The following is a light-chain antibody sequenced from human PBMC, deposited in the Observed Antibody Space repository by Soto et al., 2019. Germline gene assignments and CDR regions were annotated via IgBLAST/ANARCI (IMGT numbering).Light chain of an antibody. Sequence: DIQMTQSPSTLSASVGDRVTITCRASQSIGSWLAWYQQKPGSAPKLLISDASSLESGVPSRFSGGGSGTDFTLTISSLQPEDFASYYCQQYNSYSGTFGQGTKVEV. CDR2: DAS. CDR3: QQYNSYSGT. CDR1: QSIGSW. V-gene: IGKV1-5*01. J-gene: IGKJ1*01.